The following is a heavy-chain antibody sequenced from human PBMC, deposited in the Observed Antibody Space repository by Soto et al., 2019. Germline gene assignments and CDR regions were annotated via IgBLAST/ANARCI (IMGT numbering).Heavy chain of an antibody. D-gene: IGHD6-19*01. J-gene: IGHJ5*02. Sequence: GESLKISCKGSGYSFTSYWIGWVRQMPGKGLEWMGIIYPGDSDTRYSPSFQGQVTISADKSISTAYLQWSSLKASDTAMYYCARPVGDIDHSSGWYEEWFDPWGQGTLVTVSS. CDR1: GYSFTSYW. V-gene: IGHV5-51*01. CDR3: ARPVGDIDHSSGWYEEWFDP. CDR2: IYPGDSDT.